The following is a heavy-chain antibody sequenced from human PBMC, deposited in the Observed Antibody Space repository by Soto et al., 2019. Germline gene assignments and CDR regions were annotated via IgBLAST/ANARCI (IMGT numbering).Heavy chain of an antibody. D-gene: IGHD4-4*01. CDR1: GGSFSGYY. CDR3: TKQKGYSRTYNGMDV. J-gene: IGHJ6*02. CDR2: INHSGST. V-gene: IGHV4-34*01. Sequence: PSETLSLTCAVYGGSFSGYYWSWIRQPPGKGLEWIGEINHSGSTNYNPSLKSRVTISVDTSKNQFSLQLNSVTAEDTAVYYCTKQKGYSRTYNGMDVWGQGTTVTVSS.